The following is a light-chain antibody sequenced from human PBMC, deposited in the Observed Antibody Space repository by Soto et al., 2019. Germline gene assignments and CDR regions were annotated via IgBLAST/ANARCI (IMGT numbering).Light chain of an antibody. CDR1: QYISSW. V-gene: IGKV1-5*01. CDR2: DAS. CDR3: QQYDSYPYI. J-gene: IGKJ2*01. Sequence: DIQMTQSPSTLSASVGDTVTITCRASQYISSWLAWYQQKPGKAPNLLIYDASTLHSGVPSRFSGRGSGTEFTLTISGLQPDDFATYSCQQYDSYPYIFGQGTKLEIK.